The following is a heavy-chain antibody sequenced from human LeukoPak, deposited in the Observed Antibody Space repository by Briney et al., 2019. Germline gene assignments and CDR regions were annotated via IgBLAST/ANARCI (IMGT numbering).Heavy chain of an antibody. CDR2: ISSSGSTI. CDR1: GFTFSDYY. Sequence: PGGSLRLSCAASGFTFSDYYMSWIRQAPGKGLEWLSYISSSGSTIYYADSVKGRFTISRDNAKNSLYLQMNSLRAEDTAVYYCARDFSYGSGSYYAYWGKGTLVTVSP. J-gene: IGHJ4*02. D-gene: IGHD3-10*01. V-gene: IGHV3-11*04. CDR3: ARDFSYGSGSYYAY.